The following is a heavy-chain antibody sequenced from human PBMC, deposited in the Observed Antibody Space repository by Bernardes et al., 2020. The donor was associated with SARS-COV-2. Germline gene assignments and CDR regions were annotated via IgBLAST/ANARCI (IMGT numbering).Heavy chain of an antibody. CDR1: GYTFTSYA. V-gene: IGHV1-3*01. CDR3: ARELLWFGELFTRHKYYYYYGMDV. CDR2: INAGNGNT. J-gene: IGHJ6*02. D-gene: IGHD3-10*01. Sequence: ASVKVSCKASGYTFTSYAMHWVRQAPGQRLEWMGWINAGNGNTKYSQKFQGRVTITRDTSASTAYMELSSLRSEDTAVYYCARELLWFGELFTRHKYYYYYGMDVWGQGTTVTVSS.